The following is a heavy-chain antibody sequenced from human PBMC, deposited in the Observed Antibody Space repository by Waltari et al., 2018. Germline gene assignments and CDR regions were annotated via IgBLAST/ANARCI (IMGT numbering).Heavy chain of an antibody. CDR2: IIPIFGTT. Sequence: QVQLVQSGAEVKKPGSSVKVSCKASGGTFSSYGISWVRQAPGQGLEWMGGIIPIFGTTNYAQKVQGRVTITADESTSTAYMELSSLRSEDTAVYYCASLVLPKGTFEPYNWFDHWGQGTLVTVSS. J-gene: IGHJ5*02. D-gene: IGHD2-8*01. V-gene: IGHV1-69*01. CDR1: GGTFSSYG. CDR3: ASLVLPKGTFEPYNWFDH.